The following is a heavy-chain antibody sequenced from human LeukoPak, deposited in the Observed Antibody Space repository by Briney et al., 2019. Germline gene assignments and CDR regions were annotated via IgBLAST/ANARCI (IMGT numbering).Heavy chain of an antibody. Sequence: VASVKVACKASGGTFSSYAISWVRQAPGQGLEWMGGIIPIFGTANYAQKFQGRVTMTRATSISTAYMELSSLTFEDTAVYYCTRSVRNGHIDYWGQGTLVTASS. V-gene: IGHV1-69*05. D-gene: IGHD2-8*01. J-gene: IGHJ4*02. CDR2: IIPIFGTA. CDR3: TRSVRNGHIDY. CDR1: GGTFSSYA.